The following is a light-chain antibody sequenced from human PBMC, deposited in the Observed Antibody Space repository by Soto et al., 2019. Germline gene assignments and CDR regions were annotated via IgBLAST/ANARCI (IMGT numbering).Light chain of an antibody. Sequence: EVVMTQSPATLSVSPGERVTLSCRASQSINAHLAWYQQKPGQAPRLLIHGASTRATGIQARFSGSGFGTAFIRTISSIQSEDFAVYYCQQYNTWLWTFGQGTKVEIQ. CDR1: QSINAH. V-gene: IGKV3-15*01. CDR2: GAS. J-gene: IGKJ1*01. CDR3: QQYNTWLWT.